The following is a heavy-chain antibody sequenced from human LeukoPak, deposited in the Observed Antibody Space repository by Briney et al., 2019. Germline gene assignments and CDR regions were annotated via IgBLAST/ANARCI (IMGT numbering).Heavy chain of an antibody. CDR1: GYTFTGYY. V-gene: IGHV1-2*06. D-gene: IGHD2-2*02. J-gene: IGHJ4*02. Sequence: ASVKVSCKASGYTFTGYYMHWVRQAPGQGLEWMGRINPNSGGTNYAQKFQGRVTMTRDTSISTAYMELSRLRSDDTAVYYCARGYCSSTSCYRFDYWGQGTLVTASS. CDR3: ARGYCSSTSCYRFDY. CDR2: INPNSGGT.